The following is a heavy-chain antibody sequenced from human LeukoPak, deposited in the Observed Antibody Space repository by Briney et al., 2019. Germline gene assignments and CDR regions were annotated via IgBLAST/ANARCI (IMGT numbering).Heavy chain of an antibody. D-gene: IGHD5-18*01. J-gene: IGHJ4*02. CDR2: IYYSGST. Sequence: SETLSLTCTVSGGSISSSSYYWGWIRQPPGKGLEWIGSIYYSGSTYYNPSLKSRVTISVDTSKNQCSLKLSSVTAADTAVYYCAKTVDTAMALFDYWGQGALVTVSS. CDR1: GGSISSSSYY. CDR3: AKTVDTAMALFDY. V-gene: IGHV4-39*01.